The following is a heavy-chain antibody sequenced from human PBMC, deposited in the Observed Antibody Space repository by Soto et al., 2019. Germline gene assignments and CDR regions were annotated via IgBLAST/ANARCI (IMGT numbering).Heavy chain of an antibody. CDR3: ARAPYYDILTGLRWSYYFDS. CDR1: GFTFSSYD. J-gene: IGHJ4*02. D-gene: IGHD3-9*01. Sequence: GGSLRLSCAASGFTFSSYDMHWVRQAPGKGLEWVAHISHDGGRINYADSVKGRFTISRDNSKNTVDLQMNSQRAEDTAVYYCARAPYYDILTGLRWSYYFDSWGQGIQVTVSS. CDR2: ISHDGGRI. V-gene: IGHV3-30*04.